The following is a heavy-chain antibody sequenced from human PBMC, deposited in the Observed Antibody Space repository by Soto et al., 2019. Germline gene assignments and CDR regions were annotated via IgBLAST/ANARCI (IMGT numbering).Heavy chain of an antibody. V-gene: IGHV1-69*01. CDR3: ARARPYCSGGSCYFSWFDP. D-gene: IGHD2-15*01. CDR2: IIPIFGTA. CDR1: GGTFSSYA. Sequence: QVQLVQSGAEVKKPGSSVKVSCKASGGTFSSYAISWVRQAPGQGLEWMGGIIPIFGTANYAQKFQGRVTITADESTSTAYMELSSLRSEDTAVYYCARARPYCSGGSCYFSWFDPWGQGTLVTVSS. J-gene: IGHJ5*02.